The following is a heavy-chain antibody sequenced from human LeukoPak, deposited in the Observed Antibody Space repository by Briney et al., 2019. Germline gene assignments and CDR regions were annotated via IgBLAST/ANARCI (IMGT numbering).Heavy chain of an antibody. CDR3: TLQRISFLNYFDP. V-gene: IGHV1-46*01. CDR2: INPSGGST. J-gene: IGHJ5*02. CDR1: GYTFTSYY. Sequence: ASVKVSCKASGYTFTSYYMHWVRQAPGQGLEWMGIINPSGGSTSYAQEFQGRVTMTRDMSTSTVYMELSSLRSDDTAVYYCTLQRISFLNYFDPWGQGTLVTVSS. D-gene: IGHD2/OR15-2a*01.